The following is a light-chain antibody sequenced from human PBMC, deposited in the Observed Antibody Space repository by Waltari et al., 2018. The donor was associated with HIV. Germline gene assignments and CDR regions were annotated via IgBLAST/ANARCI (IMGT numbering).Light chain of an antibody. Sequence: QSALTPPASVSGSTGQSITLSCTGTRSDVGSYNLVSWYQQHPGKAPKLMIYAGSKRPSGVSNRFSGSKSGNTASLTISGLQAEDEADYYCCSYAGSSTLVFGGGTKLTVL. CDR3: CSYAGSSTLV. CDR2: AGS. V-gene: IGLV2-23*01. J-gene: IGLJ2*01. CDR1: RSDVGSYNL.